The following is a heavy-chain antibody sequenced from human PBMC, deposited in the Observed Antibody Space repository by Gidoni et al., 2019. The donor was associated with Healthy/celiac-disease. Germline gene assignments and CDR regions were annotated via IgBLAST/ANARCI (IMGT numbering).Heavy chain of an antibody. Sequence: EVQLLESGGGLVQPGGSLRLSCAASGFTFSSYAMSWVRQAPGKGLEWVSAISGSGGSTYYADSVKGRFTISRDNSKNTLYLQMNSLRAEDTAVYYCAKDDEPDIVVVPAAILLAPWIQLWPHYGMDVWGQGTTVTVSS. CDR2: ISGSGGST. V-gene: IGHV3-23*01. J-gene: IGHJ6*02. D-gene: IGHD2-2*02. CDR3: AKDDEPDIVVVPAAILLAPWIQLWPHYGMDV. CDR1: GFTFSSYA.